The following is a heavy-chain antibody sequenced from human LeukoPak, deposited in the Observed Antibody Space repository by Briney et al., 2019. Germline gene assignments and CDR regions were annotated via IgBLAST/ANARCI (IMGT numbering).Heavy chain of an antibody. CDR1: GGSFSGYY. CDR2: INHSGST. Sequence: PSETLSLTCAVYGGSFSGYYWSWIRQPPGKGLEWIGEINHSGSTNYNPSLKSRVTISVDTSKNQFSLKLSSVTAADTAVYYCARRRRSMVREKWTGFDPWGQGTLVTVSS. V-gene: IGHV4-34*01. D-gene: IGHD3-10*01. J-gene: IGHJ5*02. CDR3: ARRRRSMVREKWTGFDP.